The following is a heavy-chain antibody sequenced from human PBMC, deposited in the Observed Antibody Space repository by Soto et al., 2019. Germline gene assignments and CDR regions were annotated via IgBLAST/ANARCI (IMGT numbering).Heavy chain of an antibody. J-gene: IGHJ4*02. CDR1: GYTFTSYA. CDR2: INAGNGNT. Sequence: GASVKVSCKASGYTFTSYAMHWVRQAPGQRLEWMGWINAGNGNTKYSQKFQGRVTITRDTSASTAYMELSSLRSEDKAVSYCARSIVVVTALDYWGQGTLVTVSS. V-gene: IGHV1-3*01. D-gene: IGHD2-21*02. CDR3: ARSIVVVTALDY.